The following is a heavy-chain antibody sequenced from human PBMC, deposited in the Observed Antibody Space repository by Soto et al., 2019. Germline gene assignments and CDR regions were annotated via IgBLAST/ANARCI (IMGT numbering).Heavy chain of an antibody. J-gene: IGHJ5*02. V-gene: IGHV3-23*01. D-gene: IGHD6-13*01. Sequence: GGSLALSLSASGFPFSSYAMSWVRPAPGKGLEWVSGISGSVGSTYYADSVKGRFTISRDNSKNTLYLQMNSLRAEDTAVYYCAKDRSRYPNWVDPLGQGTLVTVS. CDR1: GFPFSSYA. CDR3: AKDRSRYPNWVDP. CDR2: ISGSVGST.